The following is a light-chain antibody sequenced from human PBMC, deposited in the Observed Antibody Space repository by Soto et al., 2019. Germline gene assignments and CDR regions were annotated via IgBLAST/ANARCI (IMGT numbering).Light chain of an antibody. CDR3: QQTFNTPWT. CDR1: QTIINN. CDR2: AAS. Sequence: DIQMTQSPSSLSASVGYRVTVTFRASQTIINNLNWFQQKPGKAPNLLIFAASNLQSGVPSRFSGSGSGTGFTLTINSLQPEDFATYFCQQTFNTPWTFGRGTKVDI. J-gene: IGKJ1*01. V-gene: IGKV1-39*01.